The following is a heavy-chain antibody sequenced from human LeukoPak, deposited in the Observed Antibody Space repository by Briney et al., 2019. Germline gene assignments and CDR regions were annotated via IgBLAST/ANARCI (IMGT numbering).Heavy chain of an antibody. D-gene: IGHD2-21*02. V-gene: IGHV4-4*07. CDR3: ARGWGPAYCGGDCHRHFDY. CDR2: IYTSGSI. Sequence: SETLSLTCTVSGDSISNYYWNWIRQPAGKGLEWIGRIYTSGSIDDNPSLKSRVTISVDTSKNQISLQMRSVTAADTAVYYCARGWGPAYCGGDCHRHFDYWGQGTLVTVSS. CDR1: GDSISNYY. J-gene: IGHJ4*02.